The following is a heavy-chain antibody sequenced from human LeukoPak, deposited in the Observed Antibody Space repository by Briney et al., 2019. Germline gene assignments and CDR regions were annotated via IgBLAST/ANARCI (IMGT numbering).Heavy chain of an antibody. CDR3: ARDSGDKSNDAFDI. J-gene: IGHJ3*02. CDR1: GGSLSAYY. CDR2: IYYSGST. D-gene: IGHD6-19*01. V-gene: IGHV4-59*12. Sequence: SETLSLACAVYGGSLSAYYWTWIRQPPGKGLEWIGYIYYSGSTNYNPSLKSRVTISVDTSKNQFSLKLSSVTAADTAVYYCARDSGDKSNDAFDIWGQGTMVTVSS.